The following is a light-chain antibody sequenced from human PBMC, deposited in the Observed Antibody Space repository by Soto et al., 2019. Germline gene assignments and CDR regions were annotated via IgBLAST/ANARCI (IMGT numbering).Light chain of an antibody. Sequence: EIVMTQSPATLSVSPGERVTLSCRASQSVSSNLAWYQQKPGQAPRLLIYGASTRATGIPARFSGSGSGTEFIFTISSLQSEDFAVYYCQQYNNWPTIAFGQGTKVEIK. CDR3: QQYNNWPTIA. J-gene: IGKJ1*01. CDR1: QSVSSN. V-gene: IGKV3-15*01. CDR2: GAS.